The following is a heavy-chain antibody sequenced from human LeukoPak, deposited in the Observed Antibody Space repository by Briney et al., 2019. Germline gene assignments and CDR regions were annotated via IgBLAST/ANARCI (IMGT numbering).Heavy chain of an antibody. D-gene: IGHD3-10*01. V-gene: IGHV3-23*01. CDR3: GKLFYSSGMYHFDY. CDR1: GFTFSSSA. CDR2: ISGSGGGT. J-gene: IGHJ4*02. Sequence: GGSLRLSCATSGFTFSSSAMSWVRQPPGKGLAWVSTISGSGGGTYYADSVKGRFTISRDNSKNTLYLQMNSLRAEDTAVFYCGKLFYSSGMYHFDYRGQGTLVTVSS.